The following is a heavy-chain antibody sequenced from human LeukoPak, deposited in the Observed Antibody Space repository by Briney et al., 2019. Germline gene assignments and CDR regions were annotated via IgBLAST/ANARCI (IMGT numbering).Heavy chain of an antibody. J-gene: IGHJ6*03. CDR3: ARASGWYKVYYYYRDV. D-gene: IGHD6-19*01. CDR2: IYTSGST. Sequence: SQTLSLTCTVSGGSISNGSYYWSWIRQPAGKGLEWIVRIYTSGSTNYNPSLKSRVTISVDTSKNQFFLKLSSVTAADTAVYYCARASGWYKVYYYYRDVWGEGTTDSVSS. V-gene: IGHV4-61*02. CDR1: GGSISNGSYY.